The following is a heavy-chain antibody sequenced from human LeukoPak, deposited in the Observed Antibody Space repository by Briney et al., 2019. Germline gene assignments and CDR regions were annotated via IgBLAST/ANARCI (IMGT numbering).Heavy chain of an antibody. Sequence: GGSLKISCKGSGYSFTSYWIGWVRQLPGKGLEWMGIIYPGDSDTRYSPSFQGQVTISAVKSISTAYLQWSSLKASDTAMYYCARRDSSGWYYFDCWGQGTLVTVSS. CDR2: IYPGDSDT. J-gene: IGHJ4*02. V-gene: IGHV5-51*01. CDR3: ARRDSSGWYYFDC. CDR1: GYSFTSYW. D-gene: IGHD6-19*01.